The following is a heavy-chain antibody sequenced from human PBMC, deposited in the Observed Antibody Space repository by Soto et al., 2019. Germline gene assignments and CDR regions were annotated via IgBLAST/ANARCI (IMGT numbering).Heavy chain of an antibody. CDR2: IRSKAYGGTT. D-gene: IGHD3-22*01. Sequence: PGGSLRLSCTASGFTFGDYAMSWFRQAPGKGLEWVGFIRSKAYGGTTGYAASVKGRFTISRDDSKSIAYLQMNSLKTEDTAVYYCTAELNYYDSSGHPSYYFDYWGQGTLVTVSS. CDR3: TAELNYYDSSGHPSYYFDY. J-gene: IGHJ4*02. V-gene: IGHV3-49*03. CDR1: GFTFGDYA.